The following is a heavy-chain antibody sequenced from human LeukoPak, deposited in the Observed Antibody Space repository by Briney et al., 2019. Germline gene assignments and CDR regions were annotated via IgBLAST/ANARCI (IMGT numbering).Heavy chain of an antibody. Sequence: SETLSLTCTVSGGSISSYYWSWIRQPPGKGLEWIAYISDIGSTNYNPSLKSRVTISVDTSKNQFSLKLSSVTAADTAVYYCATASSSWYNWFDPWGQGTLVTVSS. CDR1: GGSISSYY. D-gene: IGHD6-13*01. J-gene: IGHJ5*02. CDR2: ISDIGST. CDR3: ATASSSWYNWFDP. V-gene: IGHV4-59*12.